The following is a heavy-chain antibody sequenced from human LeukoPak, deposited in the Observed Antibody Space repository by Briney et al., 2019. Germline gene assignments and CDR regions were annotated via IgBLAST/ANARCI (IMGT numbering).Heavy chain of an antibody. CDR3: ARGHEGTYYYYMDV. V-gene: IGHV4-59*01. CDR1: GGSISSYY. Sequence: SETLSLTCTVSGGSISSYYWSWIRQPPGKGLEWIGYIYYSGSTNYNPSLKSRVTISVDTSKNQFSLKLSSVTAADTAVYYCARGHEGTYYYYMDVWGKGTTVTVSS. J-gene: IGHJ6*03. D-gene: IGHD1-7*01. CDR2: IYYSGST.